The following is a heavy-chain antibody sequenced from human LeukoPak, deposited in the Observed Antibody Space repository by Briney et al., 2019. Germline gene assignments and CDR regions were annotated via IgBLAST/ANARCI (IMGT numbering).Heavy chain of an antibody. Sequence: SETLSLTCTVSGASTIAFYWSWIRQSPGKGLEWIGYSYSGGNANYNPSLKSRVTITIDTSENQFSLRLTSVTAADTAVYFCAHSKRGGGYYINAFAVWGQGALVTISS. CDR2: SYSGGNA. CDR1: GASTIAFY. V-gene: IGHV4-59*01. J-gene: IGHJ3*01. CDR3: AHSKRGGGYYINAFAV. D-gene: IGHD1-26*01.